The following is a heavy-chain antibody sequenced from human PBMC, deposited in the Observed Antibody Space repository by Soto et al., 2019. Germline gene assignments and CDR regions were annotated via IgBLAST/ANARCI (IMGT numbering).Heavy chain of an antibody. V-gene: IGHV2-5*02. Sequence: SGPTLVNPTQTLTLTCTFSGFSLSTSGVGVGWIRQPPGKALEWLALIYWDDDKRYSPSLKSRLTITKDTSKNQVVLTMTNMDPVDTATYYCAHSSLEWLRLEGYYFDYWGQGTLVTVSS. CDR3: AHSSLEWLRLEGYYFDY. CDR2: IYWDDDK. CDR1: GFSLSTSGVG. J-gene: IGHJ4*02. D-gene: IGHD5-12*01.